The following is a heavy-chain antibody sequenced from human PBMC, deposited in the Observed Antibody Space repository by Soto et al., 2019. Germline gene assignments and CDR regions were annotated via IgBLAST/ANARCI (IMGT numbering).Heavy chain of an antibody. Sequence: GGSLRLSCATSGFTFSNHCMHCVRQAPGKGPVWVSRINEDESNTNYADSVKGRFTISRDNAKNTLYLQMNSLRAEDTAVYYCARGLFLDYWGQGTRVTVSS. CDR3: ARGLFLDY. V-gene: IGHV3-74*01. CDR2: INEDESNT. D-gene: IGHD3-3*01. J-gene: IGHJ4*02. CDR1: GFTFSNHC.